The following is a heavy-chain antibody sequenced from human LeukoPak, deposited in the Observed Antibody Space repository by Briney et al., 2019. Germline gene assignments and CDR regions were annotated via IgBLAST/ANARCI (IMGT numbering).Heavy chain of an antibody. V-gene: IGHV3-7*01. CDR1: GFTFSSYW. Sequence: GGSLRLSCAASGFTFSSYWMSWVRQAPGKGLEWVANIKQDGSEKYCVDSVKGRFTISRDNAKNSLYLQMNSLRAEDTAVYYCARDYPRYSSSWYQFWGQGTLVTVSS. CDR2: IKQDGSEK. CDR3: ARDYPRYSSSWYQF. D-gene: IGHD6-13*01. J-gene: IGHJ4*02.